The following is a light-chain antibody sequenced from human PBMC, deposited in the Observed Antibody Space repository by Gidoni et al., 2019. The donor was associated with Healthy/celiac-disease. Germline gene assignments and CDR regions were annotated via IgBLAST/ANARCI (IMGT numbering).Light chain of an antibody. Sequence: DIQMTQPPSSLSASVGDRVTITCRASQSISSYLNWYQQKPGKAPKLLIYAASSMQSGVPSRFSGSGSETDFPLTISSLQPEAFATYYCQQSYSTPRTFGQGTKVEIK. V-gene: IGKV1-39*01. CDR3: QQSYSTPRT. CDR1: QSISSY. J-gene: IGKJ1*01. CDR2: AAS.